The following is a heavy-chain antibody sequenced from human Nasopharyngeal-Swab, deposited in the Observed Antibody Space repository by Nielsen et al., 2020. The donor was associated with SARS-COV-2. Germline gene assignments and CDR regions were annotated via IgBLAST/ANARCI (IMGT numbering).Heavy chain of an antibody. D-gene: IGHD6-19*01. CDR3: ARDSGVAGTKYYYGMDV. V-gene: IGHV4-30-4*01. CDR2: IYYSGST. Sequence: WIRQPPGKGLEWIGYIYYSGSTYYNPSLKSRVTTSVDTSKNQFSLKLSSVTAADTAVYYCARDSGVAGTKYYYGMDVWGQGTTVTVSS. J-gene: IGHJ6*02.